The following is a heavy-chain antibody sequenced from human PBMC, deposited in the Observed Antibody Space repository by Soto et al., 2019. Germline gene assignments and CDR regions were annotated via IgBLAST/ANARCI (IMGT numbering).Heavy chain of an antibody. CDR1: GFTFSSYG. CDR3: AKHLWFGESVFDP. V-gene: IGHV3-23*01. D-gene: IGHD3-10*01. CDR2: IRGSAGNA. Sequence: EVQLLESGGGLVQPGGSLRLSCAGTGFTFSSYGMSWVRQAPGKGLEWVSTIRGSAGNANYADSVKGRFTISRDDSTNTVHLQLNSLRPDYTAVYYCAKHLWFGESVFDPWGQGTLVVVSS. J-gene: IGHJ5*02.